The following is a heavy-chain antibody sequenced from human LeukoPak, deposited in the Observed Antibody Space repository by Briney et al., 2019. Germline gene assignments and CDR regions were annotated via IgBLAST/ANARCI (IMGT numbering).Heavy chain of an antibody. CDR3: ARALIRQWLPLGY. CDR2: IYYSGNT. J-gene: IGHJ4*02. V-gene: IGHV4-34*01. D-gene: IGHD6-19*01. Sequence: GSLRLSCAASGFTFSDYYMSWIRQAPGKGLEWVGEIYYSGNTNYNPSLKSRVTISVDTSKNQFSLKLSSVTAADTAVYYCARALIRQWLPLGYWGQGTLVTVSS. CDR1: GFTFSDYY.